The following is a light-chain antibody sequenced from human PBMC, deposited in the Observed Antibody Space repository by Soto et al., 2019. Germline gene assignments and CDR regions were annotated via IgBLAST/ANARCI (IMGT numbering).Light chain of an antibody. CDR3: QQYNNCPPFT. V-gene: IGKV3-15*01. J-gene: IGKJ2*01. Sequence: EIVMTQSPATLSVSPGERATLSCRASQSVSSNLAWYQQKPDQAPRLLIYGASTRATGIPARFSGSGYGTEFTLNISNLQYDDFAFYYCQQYNNCPPFTFGQGTKLEIK. CDR1: QSVSSN. CDR2: GAS.